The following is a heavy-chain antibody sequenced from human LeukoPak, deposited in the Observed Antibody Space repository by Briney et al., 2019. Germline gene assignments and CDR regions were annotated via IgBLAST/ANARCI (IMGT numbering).Heavy chain of an antibody. D-gene: IGHD5-18*01. CDR3: ARARSSYGYGYAFDI. V-gene: IGHV3-30*04. CDR2: ISYDGSSK. J-gene: IGHJ3*02. Sequence: GRSLRLSCAASGFTFSTYAMRWVRQASGKGLEWVAVISYDGSSKYYADSVKGRFTISRDNSKNTLYLQMNSLRAEDTAVYYCARARSSYGYGYAFDIWGQGTMVTVSS. CDR1: GFTFSTYA.